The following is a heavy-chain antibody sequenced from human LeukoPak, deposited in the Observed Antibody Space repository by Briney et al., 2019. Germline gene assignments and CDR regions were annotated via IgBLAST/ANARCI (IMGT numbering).Heavy chain of an antibody. D-gene: IGHD2-2*01. V-gene: IGHV3-74*01. CDR3: AREGLACSGSSCYLVAFDN. J-gene: IGHJ3*02. CDR1: GITFTNYW. Sequence: VGCLRLSCAASGITFTNYWMHWVRQAPGKGPVCVSRIRSDGSSIAYAESVKGRFTISRDNAKNSLYLQMNSLRAEDTAVYYCAREGLACSGSSCYLVAFDNWGQGTMVTVSP. CDR2: IRSDGSSI.